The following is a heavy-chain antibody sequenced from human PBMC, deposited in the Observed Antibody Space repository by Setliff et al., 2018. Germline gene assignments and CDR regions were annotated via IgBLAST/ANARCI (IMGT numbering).Heavy chain of an antibody. Sequence: ASVKVSCKVSGYTLTELSRHWVRQAPGQGLEWMGWINPNSGGTNYAQKFQGWVTMTRDTSISTAYMELSRLRSDDTAVYYCARGRDFWSGYLVYWGQGTLVTAPQ. CDR2: INPNSGGT. CDR3: ARGRDFWSGYLVY. CDR1: GYTLTELS. V-gene: IGHV1-2*04. D-gene: IGHD3-3*01. J-gene: IGHJ4*02.